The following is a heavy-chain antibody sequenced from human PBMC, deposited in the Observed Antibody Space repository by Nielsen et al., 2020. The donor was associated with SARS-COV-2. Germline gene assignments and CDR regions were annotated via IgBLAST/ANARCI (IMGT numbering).Heavy chain of an antibody. CDR3: ARDYGSSQYYYYYYGMDV. D-gene: IGHD6-13*01. V-gene: IGHV1-46*01. Sequence: ASVKVSCKASGYTFTSYYMHWVRQAPGQGLEWMGIINPSGGSTSYAQKFQGRVTMTRDTSTSTVYMELSSLRSEDTAVYYCARDYGSSQYYYYYYGMDVWGQGTTVTVSS. J-gene: IGHJ6*02. CDR2: INPSGGST. CDR1: GYTFTSYY.